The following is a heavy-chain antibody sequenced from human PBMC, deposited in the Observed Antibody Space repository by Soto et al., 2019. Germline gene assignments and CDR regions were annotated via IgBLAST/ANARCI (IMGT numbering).Heavy chain of an antibody. V-gene: IGHV4-30-2*01. D-gene: IGHD6-6*01. CDR2: IYHSGST. CDR3: ARGIAARDYYYGMDV. Sequence: SETLSLTCAVSGGSISSGGYSWSWIRQPPGKGLEWIGYIYHSGSTYYNPSLKSRVTISVDRSKNQFSLKLSSVTAADTAVYYCARGIAARDYYYGMDVWGQGTTVTVS. J-gene: IGHJ6*02. CDR1: GGSISSGGYS.